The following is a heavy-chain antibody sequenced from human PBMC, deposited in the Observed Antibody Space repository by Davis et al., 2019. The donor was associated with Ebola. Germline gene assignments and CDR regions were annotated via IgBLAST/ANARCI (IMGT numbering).Heavy chain of an antibody. Sequence: GESLKISCAASGFTFSSYEMNWVRQAPGKGLEWVSYISSSAGTKYYADSVKGRFTISRDNAKNSLYPQMNSLRAEDTAVYYCAREGYSSGFIDYWGQGTLVTVSS. V-gene: IGHV3-48*03. CDR3: AREGYSSGFIDY. J-gene: IGHJ4*02. CDR2: ISSSAGTK. CDR1: GFTFSSYE. D-gene: IGHD6-19*01.